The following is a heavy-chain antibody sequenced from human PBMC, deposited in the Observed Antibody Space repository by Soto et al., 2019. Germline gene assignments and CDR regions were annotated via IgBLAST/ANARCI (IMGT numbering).Heavy chain of an antibody. V-gene: IGHV4-61*01. CDR1: GGSVSSGTYH. CDR3: ARVQFYYDSSRYWYFDL. CDR2: IYYSGST. D-gene: IGHD3-22*01. Sequence: QVQLQESGPGLVKPSETLSLTCTVSGGSVSSGTYHWSWIRQPPGKGLEWIGCIYYSGSTKYNPSLKSRVTISGDTSKNQFSLRLSSVTAADTAVYYCARVQFYYDSSRYWYFDLWGRGTLVTVSS. J-gene: IGHJ2*01.